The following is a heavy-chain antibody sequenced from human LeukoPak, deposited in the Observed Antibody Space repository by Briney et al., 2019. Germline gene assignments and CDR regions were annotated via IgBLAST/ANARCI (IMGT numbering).Heavy chain of an antibody. Sequence: ASVEVSCKASGYTFTNYDINWVRQATGQGLEWMGYKNPNSGNSAYAQKCQGRVTITTAASITTAYMELSGLRSEDTALYYCAREGLDYWGQRTLVTVSS. CDR1: GYTFTNYD. CDR2: KNPNSGNS. J-gene: IGHJ4*02. V-gene: IGHV1-8*01. CDR3: AREGLDY.